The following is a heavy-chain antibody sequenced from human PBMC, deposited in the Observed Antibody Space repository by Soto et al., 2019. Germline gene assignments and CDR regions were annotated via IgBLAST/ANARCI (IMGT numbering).Heavy chain of an antibody. V-gene: IGHV1-8*01. J-gene: IGHJ6*03. D-gene: IGHD3-3*01. CDR2: MNPNSGNT. CDR1: GYTFTSYD. Sequence: ASVKVSCKASGYTFTSYDINWVRQATGQGLEWMGWMNPNSGNTGYAQKFQGRVTMTRNTSISTAYMELSSLRSEDTAMYYCARAPTYYDFWSGYPFYYYYYYMDVWGKGTTVTVSS. CDR3: ARAPTYYDFWSGYPFYYYYYYMDV.